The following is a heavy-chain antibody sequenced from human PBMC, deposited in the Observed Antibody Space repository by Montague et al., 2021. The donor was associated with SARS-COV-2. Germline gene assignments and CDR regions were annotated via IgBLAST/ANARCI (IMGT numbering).Heavy chain of an antibody. V-gene: IGHV3-30*04. CDR2: ISNDGSDK. D-gene: IGHD1-26*01. J-gene: IGHJ4*02. CDR3: ARESGSFHDGGYFDY. Sequence: SLRLSCAASGFYFSYAMHWVRQAPGKGLEWVALISNDGSDKHYADSVKGRFTISRDNSKSTLYLQVNSLRAKDTAVYYCARESGSFHDGGYFDYWGQGSLVTASS. CDR1: GFYFSYA.